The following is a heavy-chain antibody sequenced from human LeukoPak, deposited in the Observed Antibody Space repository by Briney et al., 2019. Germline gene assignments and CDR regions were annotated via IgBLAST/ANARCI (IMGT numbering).Heavy chain of an antibody. D-gene: IGHD5-18*01. J-gene: IGHJ5*02. V-gene: IGHV1-2*02. CDR2: VNPNNGGT. Sequence: ASVTVSCKPSGYTFTVYYTHWLRQAPGQGLQWLGWVNPNNGGTNYAQKFQGRVTMTWDTSINTAYMELNRLTSDDTAVYFFARLGRQDTAMAWGQGTLVTVSS. CDR1: GYTFTVYY. CDR3: ARLGRQDTAMA.